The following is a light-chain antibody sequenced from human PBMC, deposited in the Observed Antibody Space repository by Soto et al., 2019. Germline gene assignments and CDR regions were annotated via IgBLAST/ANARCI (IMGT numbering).Light chain of an antibody. CDR2: GAS. CDR1: QSVSNN. J-gene: IGKJ5*01. CDR3: QQYDNWPPVT. Sequence: EIVMTQSPVTLSVSPGERVTLSCRASQSVSNNLAWYQQKSGQAPRLLIYGASTRVTGIPVRFSGSGSGTEFTLTISNLQSEDFAIYYCQQYDNWPPVTFGQGTRLDIK. V-gene: IGKV3-15*01.